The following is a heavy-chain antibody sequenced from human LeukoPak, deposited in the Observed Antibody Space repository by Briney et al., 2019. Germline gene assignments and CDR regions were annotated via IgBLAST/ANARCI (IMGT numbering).Heavy chain of an antibody. CDR2: INPNSGGT. Sequence: ASVKVSCKASGYTFTGYYMHWVRQAPGQGLEWMGWINPNSGGTNYAQKFQGRVTMTRDTSISTAYMELSRLRSDDTAVYYCAREGRSSSSGGWFDPWGQGTLVTVSS. V-gene: IGHV1-2*02. CDR1: GYTFTGYY. CDR3: AREGRSSSSGGWFDP. D-gene: IGHD6-6*01. J-gene: IGHJ5*02.